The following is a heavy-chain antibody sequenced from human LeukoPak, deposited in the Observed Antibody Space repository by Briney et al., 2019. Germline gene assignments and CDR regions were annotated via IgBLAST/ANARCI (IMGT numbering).Heavy chain of an antibody. CDR1: GFTFSSYA. J-gene: IGHJ4*02. D-gene: IGHD2-21*02. CDR2: LSGSGGST. V-gene: IGHV3-23*01. CDR3: AKSQAYCGGDCYPAYFDY. Sequence: GGSLRLSCAASGFTFSSYAMSWVRQAPGKGLEWVSALSGSGGSTYYADSVKGRFTISRDNSKNTLYLQMNSLRAEDTAVYYCAKSQAYCGGDCYPAYFDYWGQGTLVTVSS.